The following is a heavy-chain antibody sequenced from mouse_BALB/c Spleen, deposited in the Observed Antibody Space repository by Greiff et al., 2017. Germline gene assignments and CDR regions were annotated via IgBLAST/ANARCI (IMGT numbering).Heavy chain of an antibody. J-gene: IGHJ2*01. D-gene: IGHD2-1*01. CDR1: GYSITSDYA. CDR2: ISYSGST. Sequence: EVKLMESGPGLVKPSQSLSLTCTVTGYSITSDYAWNWIRQFPGNKLEWMGYISYSGSTSYNPSLKSRISITRDTSKNQFFLQLNSVTTEDTATYYCARDYGNYADYWGQGTTLTVSS. V-gene: IGHV3-2*02. CDR3: ARDYGNYADY.